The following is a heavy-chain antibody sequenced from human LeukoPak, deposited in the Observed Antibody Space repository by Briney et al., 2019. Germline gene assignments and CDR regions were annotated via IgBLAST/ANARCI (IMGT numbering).Heavy chain of an antibody. D-gene: IGHD3-22*01. CDR3: ARNYCDSSGYYRPFDY. CDR1: GGTFSSYA. Sequence: ASVKVSCKASGGTFSSYAISWVRQAPGQGLEWMGGIIPISGTANYAQKFQGRVTITADESTSTAYMELSSLRSEDTAVYYCARNYCDSSGYYRPFDYWGQGTLVNVSS. CDR2: IIPISGTA. V-gene: IGHV1-69*13. J-gene: IGHJ4*02.